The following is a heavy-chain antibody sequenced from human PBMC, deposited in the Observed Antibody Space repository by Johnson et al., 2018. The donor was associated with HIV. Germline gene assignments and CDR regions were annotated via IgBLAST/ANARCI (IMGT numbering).Heavy chain of an antibody. D-gene: IGHD3-22*01. CDR3: AKAREYDSTGHDAFDI. CDR1: GFTFSSYG. Sequence: QVQLVESGGGVVQPGGSLRLSCAASGFTFSSYGMHWVRQAPGKGLAWVAFIRYDGSNKYYADSVKGRFTISRDNSKNTLYLQMNSLRAEDTAVYYCAKAREYDSTGHDAFDIWGQGTMVTVSS. CDR2: IRYDGSNK. V-gene: IGHV3-30*02. J-gene: IGHJ3*02.